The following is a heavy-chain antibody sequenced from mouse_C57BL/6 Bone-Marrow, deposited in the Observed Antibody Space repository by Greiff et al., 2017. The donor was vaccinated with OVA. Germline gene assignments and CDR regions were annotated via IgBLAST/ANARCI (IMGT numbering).Heavy chain of an antibody. CDR3: AISYGYYAFVDY. D-gene: IGHD2-3*01. J-gene: IGHJ2*01. CDR1: GFSFSDYY. CDR2: ISYDGSST. Sequence: EVHLVESEGGLVQPGRSLTLSCTASGFSFSDYYMAWFRQVPAKGLEWVANISYDGSSTYYLASLKSRFIISRDTAKNMLYLQMSCLKSEDTATYYCAISYGYYAFVDYWGQGTTLTVSS. V-gene: IGHV5-16*01.